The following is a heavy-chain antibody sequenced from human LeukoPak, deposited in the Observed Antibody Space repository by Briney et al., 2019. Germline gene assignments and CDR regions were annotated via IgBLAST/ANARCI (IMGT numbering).Heavy chain of an antibody. J-gene: IGHJ4*02. Sequence: GGSLRLSCAASGFTFSTSWMHWVRQAPGKGLVWVSRIKSDGGTTTYADSVKGRFTISRDNAKNTLFLQMNSLRAEDTAVYYCARSGSTFSSSDYWGQGTLVTVSS. V-gene: IGHV3-74*01. D-gene: IGHD6-13*01. CDR1: GFTFSTSW. CDR2: IKSDGGTT. CDR3: ARSGSTFSSSDY.